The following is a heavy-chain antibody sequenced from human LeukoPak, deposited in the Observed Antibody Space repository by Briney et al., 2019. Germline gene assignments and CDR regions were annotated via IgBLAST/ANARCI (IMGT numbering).Heavy chain of an antibody. CDR1: GFIFSDYY. D-gene: IGHD3-22*01. V-gene: IGHV3-11*04. CDR2: ISSSGSTI. Sequence: PGGSLRLSCAASGFIFSDYYMSWIRQAPGKGLEWVSYISSSGSTIYYADSVKGRFTISRDNAKNSLYLQMNSLRAEDTAVYYCARGSITMIVVVINFDYWGRGTLVTVSS. CDR3: ARGSITMIVVVINFDY. J-gene: IGHJ4*02.